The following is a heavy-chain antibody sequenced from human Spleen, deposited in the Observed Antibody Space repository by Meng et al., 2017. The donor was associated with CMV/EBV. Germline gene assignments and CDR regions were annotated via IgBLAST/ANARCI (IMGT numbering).Heavy chain of an antibody. CDR1: TFTIYG. J-gene: IGHJ4*02. CDR2: ISTNNGET. CDR3: VRDWYFYDSSGHLLNFDY. Sequence: TFTIYGISWVRQATGQGLEWMGWISTNNGETHYAQSLQGRVTMTIDTSTTTAYMELRSLGSDDTAVYYCVRDWYFYDSSGHLLNFDYWGQGTLVTVSS. V-gene: IGHV1-18*01. D-gene: IGHD3-22*01.